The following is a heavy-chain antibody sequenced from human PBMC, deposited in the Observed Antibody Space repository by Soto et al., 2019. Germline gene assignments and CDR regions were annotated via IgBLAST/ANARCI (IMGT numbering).Heavy chain of an antibody. Sequence: GGSLRLSCAASGFTVSSNYMSWVRQAPGKGLEWVSVNYSGGSTYYADSVKGRFTISRDNSKNTLYLQMNSLRAEDTAVYYCARGAHYNPFGVVIIPDAFDIWGQGTMVTVSS. CDR1: GFTVSSNY. V-gene: IGHV3-53*01. D-gene: IGHD3-3*01. CDR2: NYSGGST. J-gene: IGHJ3*02. CDR3: ARGAHYNPFGVVIIPDAFDI.